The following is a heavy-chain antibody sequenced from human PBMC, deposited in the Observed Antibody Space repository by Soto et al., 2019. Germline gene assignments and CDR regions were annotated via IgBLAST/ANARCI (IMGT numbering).Heavy chain of an antibody. V-gene: IGHV3-30*18. D-gene: IGHD1-26*01. Sequence: QVQLVESGGGVVQPGRSLRLSCAASGFTFSSYGMHWVRQAPGKGLEWVAVISYDGSNKYYADSVKGRFTISRDNSKNTLYLQMNRLRAEDTAVYYCAKDLGELPLYGMDGWGQGTTVTVSS. CDR1: GFTFSSYG. J-gene: IGHJ6*02. CDR3: AKDLGELPLYGMDG. CDR2: ISYDGSNK.